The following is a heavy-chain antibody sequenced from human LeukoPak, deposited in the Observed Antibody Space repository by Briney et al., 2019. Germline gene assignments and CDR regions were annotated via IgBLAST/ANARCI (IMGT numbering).Heavy chain of an antibody. J-gene: IGHJ4*02. D-gene: IGHD1-1*01. Sequence: PGGSLRLSCAASGFTFSSYAMSWVRQAPGKGLEWVSAISGSGGSTYYADSVKGRFTISRDNSKNTLYLQMNSLRTEDTAVYYCAKDRRPVHEKTHFDYWGQGTLVTVSS. CDR2: ISGSGGST. V-gene: IGHV3-23*01. CDR1: GFTFSSYA. CDR3: AKDRRPVHEKTHFDY.